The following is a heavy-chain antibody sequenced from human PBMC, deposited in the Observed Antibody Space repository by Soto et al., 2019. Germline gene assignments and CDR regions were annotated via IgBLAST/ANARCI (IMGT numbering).Heavy chain of an antibody. J-gene: IGHJ5*02. CDR3: ARVVVVITGGDWFDP. CDR2: IYYSGST. D-gene: IGHD3-22*01. V-gene: IGHV4-30-4*01. CDR1: GGSISSGDYY. Sequence: PSETLSLTCTVSGGSISSGDYYWSWIRQPPGKGLEWIGYIYYSGSTYYNPSLKSRVTISVDTSKNQFSLKLSSVTAADTAVYYCARVVVVITGGDWFDPWGQGTLVTVSS.